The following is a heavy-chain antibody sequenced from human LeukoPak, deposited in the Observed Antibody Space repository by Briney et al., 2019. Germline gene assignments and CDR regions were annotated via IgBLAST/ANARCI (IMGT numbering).Heavy chain of an antibody. D-gene: IGHD6-13*01. J-gene: IGHJ6*03. V-gene: IGHV3-23*01. CDR1: GFTFSSYA. CDR3: ANLGAAAADYYYYYMDV. CDR2: ISGSGGST. Sequence: GGSLRLSCAASGFTFSSYAMSWVRQAPGKGLEWVSAISGSGGSTYYADSVKGRFTISRDNSKSTLYLQMNSLRAEDTAVYYCANLGAAAADYYYYYMDVWGKGTTVTVSS.